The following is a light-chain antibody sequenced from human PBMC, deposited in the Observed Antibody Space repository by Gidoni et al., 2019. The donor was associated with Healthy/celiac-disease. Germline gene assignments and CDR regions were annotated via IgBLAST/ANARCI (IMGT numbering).Light chain of an antibody. CDR3: MQALQTPFT. Sequence: DIVMTQSPLSLPVTPGEPASISCRSSQSLLHSNGYNYLDWYLQKPGQSPQLLIYLGSNRASGVHDRFSGSGSGTDFTLKISRVEAEDVGVYYCMQALQTPFTFXPXTKVDIK. J-gene: IGKJ3*01. CDR2: LGS. CDR1: QSLLHSNGYNY. V-gene: IGKV2-28*01.